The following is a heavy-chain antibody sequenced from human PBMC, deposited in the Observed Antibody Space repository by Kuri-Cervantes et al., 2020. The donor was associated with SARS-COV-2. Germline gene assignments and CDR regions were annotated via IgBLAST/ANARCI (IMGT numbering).Heavy chain of an antibody. CDR3: ARLAKMVRGVIGLDY. Sequence: GESLKISCKGSGYSFTSYWISWVRQMPGKGLEWMGRIDPCDSYTNYSPSFQGHVTISADKSISTAYLQWSSLKASDTAMYYCARLAKMVRGVIGLDYWGQGTLVTVSS. V-gene: IGHV5-10-1*01. CDR1: GYSFTSYW. J-gene: IGHJ4*02. D-gene: IGHD3-10*01. CDR2: IDPCDSYT.